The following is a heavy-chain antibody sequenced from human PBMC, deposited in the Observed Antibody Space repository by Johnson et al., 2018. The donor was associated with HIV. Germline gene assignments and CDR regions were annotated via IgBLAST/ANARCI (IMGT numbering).Heavy chain of an antibody. D-gene: IGHD6-13*01. CDR1: GFTFSSYW. CDR2: IKQDGSEK. CDR3: AKGLRIAAAHDAFDI. V-gene: IGHV3-7*01. J-gene: IGHJ3*02. Sequence: VQLVESWGGVVQPGGSLRLSCAASGFTFSSYWMSWVRQAPGKGLEWVANIKQDGSEKYYVDSVKGRFTISRDNSKNTLYLQMNSLRAEDTAVYYCAKGLRIAAAHDAFDIWGQGTMVTVSS.